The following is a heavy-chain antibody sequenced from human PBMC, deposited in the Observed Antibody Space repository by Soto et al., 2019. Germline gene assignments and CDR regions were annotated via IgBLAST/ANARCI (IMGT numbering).Heavy chain of an antibody. Sequence: QVQLVQSGAEVKKPGSSVKVSCKASGGTFRGYVISWVRQAPGQGLEWMGGIIPVFGTANYAQKFQGRVTITADDPTSTAYMELDSLTSEDTAVYFCAASTIGRPRDFDYWGQGTLVTVSS. CDR3: AASTIGRPRDFDY. CDR1: GGTFRGYV. V-gene: IGHV1-69*01. D-gene: IGHD1-1*01. J-gene: IGHJ4*02. CDR2: IIPVFGTA.